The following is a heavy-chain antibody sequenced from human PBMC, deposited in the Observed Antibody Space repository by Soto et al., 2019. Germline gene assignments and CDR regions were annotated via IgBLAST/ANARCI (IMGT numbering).Heavy chain of an antibody. CDR2: INHSGST. D-gene: IGHD2-2*01. Sequence: SETLSLTCAVYGGSFSGYYWSWIRQPPGKGLEWIGEINHSGSTNYNPSLKSRVTISVDTSKNQFSLKLSSVTAADTAVYYCARAGHIVVVPAASFDYWGQGTLVTVSS. J-gene: IGHJ4*02. CDR1: GGSFSGYY. CDR3: ARAGHIVVVPAASFDY. V-gene: IGHV4-34*01.